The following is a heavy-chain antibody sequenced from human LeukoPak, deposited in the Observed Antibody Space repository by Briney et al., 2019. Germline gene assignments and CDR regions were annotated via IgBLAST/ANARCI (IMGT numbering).Heavy chain of an antibody. V-gene: IGHV1-8*03. J-gene: IGHJ5*02. CDR3: ARADYDFWSGPQPNWFDP. CDR1: GYTFTSYD. D-gene: IGHD3-3*01. CDR2: VNPNSGNT. Sequence: ASVKVSCKASGYTFTSYDINWVRQAPGQGLEWMGWVNPNSGNTGYAQKFQGRVTIRRNTSISTAYMELSSLRSEDTAVYYCARADYDFWSGPQPNWFDPWGQGTLVTVSS.